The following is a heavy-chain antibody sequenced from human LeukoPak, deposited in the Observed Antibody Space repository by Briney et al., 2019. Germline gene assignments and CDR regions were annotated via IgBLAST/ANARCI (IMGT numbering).Heavy chain of an antibody. D-gene: IGHD3-16*01. Sequence: PGGSLRLSCDASGFSISDYYMSWLRQSPGKGLEWISYITSGAGSTKYADSVKGRFTISRDKAKNSVALQLNSLRAEDTAVYYCTKERRGTYYAFESWGQGTLVTVSS. J-gene: IGHJ4*02. V-gene: IGHV3-11*01. CDR1: GFSISDYY. CDR3: TKERRGTYYAFES. CDR2: ITSGAGST.